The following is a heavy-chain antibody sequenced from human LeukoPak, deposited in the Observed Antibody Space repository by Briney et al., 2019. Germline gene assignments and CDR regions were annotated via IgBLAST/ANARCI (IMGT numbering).Heavy chain of an antibody. CDR1: GYNFAPYW. D-gene: IGHD2-21*01. CDR2: MYPGGSHT. J-gene: IGHJ6*03. CDR3: ARHIEVEIAMGSSFYYYMDV. V-gene: IGHV5-51*01. Sequence: GESLKIPCKGSGYNFAPYWIVCVRQMRGEAREGLGIMYPGGSHTRSSPSFQGLVAISADKSIRAAYLQWSSMKASDTAMYYCARHIEVEIAMGSSFYYYMDVWGKGTTVTVSS.